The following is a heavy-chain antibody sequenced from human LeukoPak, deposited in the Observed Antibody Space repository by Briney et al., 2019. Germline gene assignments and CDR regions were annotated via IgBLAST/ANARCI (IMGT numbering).Heavy chain of an antibody. J-gene: IGHJ6*02. CDR3: AKHGQYYYYGMDV. Sequence: GSPRLPLATLGFTVCHLSHNLGPQAPGEGAGLGSGISGSGGSTYFADSVKGRFTISRDNSKNTLYLQMHSLRAEDTAVYYCAKHGQYYYYGMDVWGQGTTVIVSS. D-gene: IGHD2-8*01. CDR2: ISGSGGST. CDR1: GFTVCHLS. V-gene: IGHV3-23*01.